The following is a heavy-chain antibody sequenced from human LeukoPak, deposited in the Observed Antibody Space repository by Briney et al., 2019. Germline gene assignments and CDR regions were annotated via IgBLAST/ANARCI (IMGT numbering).Heavy chain of an antibody. Sequence: ASVKVSCKASGGTFSKYALSWVRQAPEQGLEWMGAIIPVLDTSNYPPKFQDRVTITTDESTSTAYMDLSSLRSDDTAVYYCARAQAGNYDWPLDLWGQGTLVTVSS. CDR1: GGTFSKYA. J-gene: IGHJ5*02. CDR3: ARAQAGNYDWPLDL. D-gene: IGHD5-12*01. V-gene: IGHV1-69*05. CDR2: IIPVLDTS.